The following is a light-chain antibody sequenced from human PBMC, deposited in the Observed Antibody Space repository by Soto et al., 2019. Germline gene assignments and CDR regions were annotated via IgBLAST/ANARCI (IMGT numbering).Light chain of an antibody. J-gene: IGLJ1*01. Sequence: QSALTQPPSASGSPGQPVTISCTGTSSDVGGCNYVSWYQQHPGKAPKLMIYEVSKRPSGVPDRFSGSKSGNTASLTVSGLQADDEADYYCSSYAGINNVFGTGTKLTVL. CDR2: EVS. CDR3: SSYAGINNV. CDR1: SSDVGGCNY. V-gene: IGLV2-8*01.